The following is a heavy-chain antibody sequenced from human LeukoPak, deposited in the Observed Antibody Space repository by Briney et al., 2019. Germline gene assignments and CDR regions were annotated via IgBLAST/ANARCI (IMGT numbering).Heavy chain of an antibody. CDR1: GFTFSSYW. CDR3: ARVGSSGYYFYSGAFDI. V-gene: IGHV3-74*01. D-gene: IGHD3-22*01. J-gene: IGHJ3*02. CDR2: INSDGSST. Sequence: PGGSLRLSCAASGFTFSSYWMHWVRQAPGKGLVWVSRINSDGSSTSYADSVKGRFTISRDNAKNALYLQMNSLRAEDTAVYYCARVGSSGYYFYSGAFDIWGQGTMVTVSS.